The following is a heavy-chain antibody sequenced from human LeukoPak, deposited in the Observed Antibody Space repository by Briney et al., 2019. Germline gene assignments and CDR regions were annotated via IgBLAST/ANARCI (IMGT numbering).Heavy chain of an antibody. CDR1: GFTFSTYA. V-gene: IGHV3-23*01. CDR3: AKDSSSYDWGYMDV. Sequence: PGGSLRLSCAASGFTFSTYAMSWVRQAPGKGLEWVSLIGGSDGRTRYADSVKGRFPISRDNSKNTLYLEMNSLRAEDTAVYYCAKDSSSYDWGYMDVWGKETTVTISS. CDR2: IGGSDGRT. J-gene: IGHJ6*03. D-gene: IGHD3-22*01.